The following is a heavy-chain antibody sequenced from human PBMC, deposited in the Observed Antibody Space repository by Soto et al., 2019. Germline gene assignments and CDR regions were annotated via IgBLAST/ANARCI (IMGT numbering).Heavy chain of an antibody. CDR1: GFTFSIYG. CDR3: CGGVPAASATPASDY. CDR2: ISYDGSNK. J-gene: IGHJ4*02. V-gene: IGHV3-30*03. Sequence: GGSLRLSCSASGFTFSIYGMHWVRQAPGKGLEWVAVISYDGSNKYYADSVKGRFTISRDNSKNTLYLQMNSLRAEDTAVYYCCGGVPAASATPASDYWGQGNLVTVSS. D-gene: IGHD2-2*01.